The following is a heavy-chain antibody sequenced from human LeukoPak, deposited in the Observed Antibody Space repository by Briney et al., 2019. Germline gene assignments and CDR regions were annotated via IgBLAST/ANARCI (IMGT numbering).Heavy chain of an antibody. CDR1: GFTFSTFA. Sequence: GGSLRLSCEASGFTFSTFAMIWVRQPPGKGLEWVSSIFPSGGEIHYADSVRGRFTISRDNSKSTLSLQMNSLRAEDTAIYYCATYRQVLLPFESWGQGTLVTISS. CDR2: IFPSGGEI. CDR3: ATYRQVLLPFES. V-gene: IGHV3-23*01. D-gene: IGHD2/OR15-2a*01. J-gene: IGHJ4*02.